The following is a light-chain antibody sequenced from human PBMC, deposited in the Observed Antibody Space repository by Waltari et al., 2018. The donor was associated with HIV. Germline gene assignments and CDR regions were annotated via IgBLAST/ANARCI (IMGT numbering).Light chain of an antibody. CDR2: EVF. J-gene: IGLJ2*01. V-gene: IGLV2-14*01. Sequence: QSAMTQPASVSGSPGQSINISCSGTSSDVGAYNYVSWYRHHPGKAPELMIYEVFIRPSGFSTSFAGSKSDNTASLTISWLQAADESDYYCSSYTSRNTVVFGGGTKVTVL. CDR1: SSDVGAYNY. CDR3: SSYTSRNTVV.